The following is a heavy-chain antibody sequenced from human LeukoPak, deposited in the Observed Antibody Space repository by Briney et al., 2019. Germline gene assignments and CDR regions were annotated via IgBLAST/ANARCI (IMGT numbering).Heavy chain of an antibody. J-gene: IGHJ4*02. Sequence: GGSLRLSCAVSGFSVSGYWMTWVRQAPGKGLEWVANMKQDGSEKNYVDSVKGRFTISRDNAENSLFLQMNSLRVEDTAVYYCAREWQGGIAAAGTRIEGDYWGQGTLVTVSS. CDR2: MKQDGSEK. CDR3: AREWQGGIAAAGTRIEGDY. D-gene: IGHD6-13*01. CDR1: GFSVSGYW. V-gene: IGHV3-7*01.